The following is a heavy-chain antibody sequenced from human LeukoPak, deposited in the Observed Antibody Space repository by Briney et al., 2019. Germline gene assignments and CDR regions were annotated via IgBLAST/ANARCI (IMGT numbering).Heavy chain of an antibody. J-gene: IGHJ1*01. Sequence: SETLSLTCAVYGGSFSGYYWSWIRQPPGKGLELIGEINHSGSTNYNPSLKSRVTISVDTSKNQFSLKLSSVTAADTAVYYCAVVVVPAAPEKYFQHWGQGTLVTVSS. V-gene: IGHV4-34*01. CDR1: GGSFSGYY. CDR3: AVVVVPAAPEKYFQH. D-gene: IGHD2-2*01. CDR2: INHSGST.